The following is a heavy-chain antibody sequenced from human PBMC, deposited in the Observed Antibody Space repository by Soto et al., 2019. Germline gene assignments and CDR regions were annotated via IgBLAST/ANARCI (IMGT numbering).Heavy chain of an antibody. CDR2: IDPSGGST. J-gene: IGHJ4*02. CDR1: GFTFTTYY. Sequence: QVRLVQSGAEVKKPGASLSISCKTSGFTFTTYYLHWVRQAPGQGLEWMGMIDPSGGSTTYAQKFHGRITMTSDMSTTTVYMELSSLRSADTAVYYCSRVPYDTTGYYAFWGQGTLVTVSS. V-gene: IGHV1-46*01. CDR3: SRVPYDTTGYYAF. D-gene: IGHD3-22*01.